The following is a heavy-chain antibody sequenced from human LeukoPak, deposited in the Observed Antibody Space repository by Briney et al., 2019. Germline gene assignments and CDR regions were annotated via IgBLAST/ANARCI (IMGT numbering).Heavy chain of an antibody. CDR3: ARVRQQLVLFDY. V-gene: IGHV1-18*01. Sequence: GASVKVSRKASGYNFISYAISWVRQAPGQGLEWMGWINTYNGNTNYAQKLQGRVTMTTDTSTSTAYMELRSLRSDDTAVYYCARVRQQLVLFDYWGQGTLVTVSS. J-gene: IGHJ4*02. CDR2: INTYNGNT. CDR1: GYNFISYA. D-gene: IGHD6-13*01.